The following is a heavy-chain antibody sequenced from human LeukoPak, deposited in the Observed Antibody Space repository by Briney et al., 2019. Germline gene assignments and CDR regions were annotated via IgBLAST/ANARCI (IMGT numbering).Heavy chain of an antibody. J-gene: IGHJ4*02. D-gene: IGHD2-15*01. CDR1: GDSVSSNTAA. CDR3: ARDGWPAFDY. Sequence: SQTLSLTCVIAGDSVSSNTAAWNWIRQSPLRGLEWLGRTFYRSKWYNDYAGSVKSRITISPDTSKNHFPLHLDFVTPEDTAMYYCARDGWPAFDYWGQGSLVTVSS. V-gene: IGHV6-1*01. CDR2: TFYRSKWYN.